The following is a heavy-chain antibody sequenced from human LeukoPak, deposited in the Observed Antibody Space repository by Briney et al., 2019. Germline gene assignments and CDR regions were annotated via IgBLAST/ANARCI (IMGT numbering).Heavy chain of an antibody. CDR2: INPNNGGT. Sequence: ASVKVSCKASGYTFTNYAMNWVRQAPGQGPEWMGWINPNNGGTKLAQKFQGRVTMTTDTSISTAYMELSKLTSDDTAMYYCARDQGNGYYINWFDPWGQGTLVTVSS. J-gene: IGHJ5*02. V-gene: IGHV1-2*02. D-gene: IGHD3-22*01. CDR1: GYTFTNYA. CDR3: ARDQGNGYYINWFDP.